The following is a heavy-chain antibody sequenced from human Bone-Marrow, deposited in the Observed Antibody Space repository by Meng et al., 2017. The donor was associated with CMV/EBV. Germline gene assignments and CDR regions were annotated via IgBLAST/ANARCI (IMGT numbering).Heavy chain of an antibody. V-gene: IGHV3-30-3*01. CDR2: ISYDGSNK. CDR3: ARDRLHYYGSGSYYKYRYYYYGMDV. CDR1: GFTFSSYA. D-gene: IGHD3-10*01. Sequence: GESLKISCAASGFTFSSYAMHWVRQAPGKGLEWVAVISYDGSNKYYADSVKGRVTISRDNSKNTLYLQMNSLRDEDTAGYYCARDRLHYYGSGSYYKYRYYYYGMDVWGQGTTVTV. J-gene: IGHJ6*02.